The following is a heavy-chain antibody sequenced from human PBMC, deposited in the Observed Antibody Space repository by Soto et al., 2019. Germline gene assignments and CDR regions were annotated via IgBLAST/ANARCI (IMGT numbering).Heavy chain of an antibody. CDR1: GGSISSYY. Sequence: SETLYLTCTVSGGSISSYYWSWIRQPPGKGLEWIGYIYYIGSTNYNPSLKSRVTISVDTSKNQFSLKLSSVTAADTAVYYCARWGKVGATTNYYYYGMDVWGQGTTVTVSS. CDR2: IYYIGST. V-gene: IGHV4-59*01. D-gene: IGHD1-26*01. CDR3: ARWGKVGATTNYYYYGMDV. J-gene: IGHJ6*02.